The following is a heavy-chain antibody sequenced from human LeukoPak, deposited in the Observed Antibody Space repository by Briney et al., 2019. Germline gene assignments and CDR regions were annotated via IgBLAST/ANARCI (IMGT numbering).Heavy chain of an antibody. CDR2: IKQDGSEK. J-gene: IGHJ5*02. D-gene: IGHD6-13*01. CDR1: GFTFSSYW. Sequence: PGGSLRLSCAASGFTFSSYWMSWVRQAPGKGLEWMANIKQDGSEKYYVDSVKGRFTISRDNSKNTLYLQMNSLRDEDTAVYYCAKGESSSWSRGNWFDPWGQGTLVTVSS. V-gene: IGHV3-7*03. CDR3: AKGESSSWSRGNWFDP.